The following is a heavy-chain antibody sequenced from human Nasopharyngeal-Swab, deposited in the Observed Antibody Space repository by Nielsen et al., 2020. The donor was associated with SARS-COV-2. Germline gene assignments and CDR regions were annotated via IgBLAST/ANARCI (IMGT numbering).Heavy chain of an antibody. D-gene: IGHD3-3*01. CDR3: AKDIARGGYYVDY. V-gene: IGHV3-23*01. CDR2: ISGSGGST. J-gene: IGHJ4*02. Sequence: WIRQPPGKGLEWVSAISGSGGSTYYADSVKGRFTISRDNSKNTLYLQMNSLRAAVTAVYYCAKDIARGGYYVDYWGQGTLVTVSS.